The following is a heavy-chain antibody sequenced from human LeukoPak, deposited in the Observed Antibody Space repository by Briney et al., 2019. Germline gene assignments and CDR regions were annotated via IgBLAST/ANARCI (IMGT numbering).Heavy chain of an antibody. CDR1: GGSISSSRYY. V-gene: IGHV4-39*01. CDR2: ISYSGST. D-gene: IGHD6-19*01. CDR3: ARLSRVAGRLNGIDP. Sequence: SETLSLTCTVSGGSISSSRYYWGWIRQPPGKGLEWIGTISYSGSTYYNPSLKSRVIISVDTSKNQFSLKVSSVTAADTAVYYCARLSRVAGRLNGIDPWGQGILVTVSS. J-gene: IGHJ5*02.